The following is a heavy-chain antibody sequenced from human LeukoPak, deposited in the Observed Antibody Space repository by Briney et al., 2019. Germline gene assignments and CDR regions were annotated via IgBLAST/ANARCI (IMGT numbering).Heavy chain of an antibody. CDR2: MYHSGST. D-gene: IGHD1-1*01. CDR3: ARHPGYYYHYMDV. V-gene: IGHV4-39*01. J-gene: IGHJ6*03. Sequence: PSETLSLTCTVSGGSISRSGYYWSWIRQAPGKGLEWIGSMYHSGSTYYNPSLKSRVTISVDTSKNQFSLKLGSVTAADTAVYYCARHPGYYYHYMDVWGKGTTVTISS. CDR1: GGSISRSGYY.